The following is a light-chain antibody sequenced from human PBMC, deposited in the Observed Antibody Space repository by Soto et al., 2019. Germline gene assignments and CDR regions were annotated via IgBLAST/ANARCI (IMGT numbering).Light chain of an antibody. CDR1: QSVATNS. Sequence: EVVLTQSPGTLSLSPGERATLSCSASQSVATNSFAWYQQRPGQAPRLLIYGASSRATGIPDRFSGSGSRTDFTLTITRLEPEDFAVYYCHQYGTTPQTFGQGTKVDIK. CDR2: GAS. CDR3: HQYGTTPQT. J-gene: IGKJ1*01. V-gene: IGKV3-20*01.